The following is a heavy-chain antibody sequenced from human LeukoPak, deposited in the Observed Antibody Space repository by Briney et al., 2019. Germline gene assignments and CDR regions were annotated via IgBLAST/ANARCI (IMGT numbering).Heavy chain of an antibody. CDR2: INPTGGST. Sequence: ASVKVSCKASGYTFTSYYMHWVRQAPGQGLEWMGLINPTGGSTGYAQKFQGRVTMTTDTSTSTAYMELRSLRSDDTAVYYCARDSDLADLYYYYYYMDVWGKGTTVTVSS. V-gene: IGHV1-46*01. CDR1: GYTFTSYY. D-gene: IGHD3-3*02. J-gene: IGHJ6*03. CDR3: ARDSDLADLYYYYYYMDV.